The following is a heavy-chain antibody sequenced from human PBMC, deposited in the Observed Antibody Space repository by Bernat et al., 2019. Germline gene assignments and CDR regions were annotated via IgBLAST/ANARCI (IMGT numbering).Heavy chain of an antibody. J-gene: IGHJ4*02. CDR2: IIPILGIA. CDR3: ARDKVLSGSYYQDY. Sequence: QVQLVQSGAEVKKPGSSVKVSCKASGGTFSSYAISWVRQAPGQGLEWMGRIIPILGIANYAQKFQGRVTITADKSTSTAYMELSSLRSEDTAVYYWARDKVLSGSYYQDYWGQGTLVTVSS. CDR1: GGTFSSYA. V-gene: IGHV1-69*04. D-gene: IGHD1-26*01.